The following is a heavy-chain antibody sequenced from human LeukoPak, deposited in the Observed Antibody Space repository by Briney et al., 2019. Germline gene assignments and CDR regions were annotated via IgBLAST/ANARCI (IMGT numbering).Heavy chain of an antibody. Sequence: PSETLSLTCTVSGGSISSYYWSWIRQPPGKGLEWIGYIYYSGSTNYNPSLKSRVTISVDTSKNQFSLKLSSVTAADTAVYYCAGVKDYYGSGVFDPWGQGTLVTVSS. CDR3: AGVKDYYGSGVFDP. D-gene: IGHD3-10*01. V-gene: IGHV4-59*01. CDR2: IYYSGST. CDR1: GGSISSYY. J-gene: IGHJ5*02.